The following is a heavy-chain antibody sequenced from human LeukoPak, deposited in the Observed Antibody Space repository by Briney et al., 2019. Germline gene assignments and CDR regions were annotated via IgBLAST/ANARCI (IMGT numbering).Heavy chain of an antibody. V-gene: IGHV4-59*12. Sequence: SETLSLTCTVSGGSISSYYWSWIRQPPGKGLEWIGYIYYSGSTYYNPSLKSRVTISVDRSKNQFSLKLSSVTAADTAVYYCATGYSSSPIDYWGQGTLVTVSS. J-gene: IGHJ4*02. CDR2: IYYSGST. CDR1: GGSISSYY. CDR3: ATGYSSSPIDY. D-gene: IGHD6-13*01.